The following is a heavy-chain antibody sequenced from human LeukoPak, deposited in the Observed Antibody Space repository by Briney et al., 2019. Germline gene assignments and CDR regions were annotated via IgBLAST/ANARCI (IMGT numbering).Heavy chain of an antibody. V-gene: IGHV3-30*03. D-gene: IGHD1-26*01. J-gene: IGHJ4*02. Sequence: GGSLRLSCAASGFIFSSYGMHWVRQAPGKGLEWVAVISYDGSNKYYADSVKGRFTISRDTSKDTLYLQMNSLGTEDTAVYYCARDGGASGSYLGLYFDYWGQGTLVTVSS. CDR3: ARDGGASGSYLGLYFDY. CDR2: ISYDGSNK. CDR1: GFIFSSYG.